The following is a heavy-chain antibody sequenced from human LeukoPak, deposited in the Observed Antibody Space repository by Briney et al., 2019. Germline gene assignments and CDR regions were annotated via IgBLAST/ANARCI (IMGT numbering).Heavy chain of an antibody. D-gene: IGHD3-10*01. V-gene: IGHV1-69*05. CDR2: IIPIFGTA. CDR3: AMPANYYGSGSYYATGWETFDY. CDR1: GGTFSSYV. J-gene: IGHJ4*02. Sequence: GSSVNVSCKASGGTFSSYVIRWVGQAPGQGREWMGGIIPIFGTANYAQKFQGRVTITTDESTSTAYMELSSLRSEDTAVYYCAMPANYYGSGSYYATGWETFDYWGQGTLVTVSS.